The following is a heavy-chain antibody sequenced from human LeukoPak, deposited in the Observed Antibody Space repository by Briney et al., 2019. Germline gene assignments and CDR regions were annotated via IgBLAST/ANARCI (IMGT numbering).Heavy chain of an antibody. CDR2: IHNSGRT. CDR1: GRSVSSYY. D-gene: IGHD1-14*01. J-gene: IGHJ4*02. V-gene: IGHV4-59*08. Sequence: SQTLSLTCSVSGRSVSSYYWSWIRQSPGKGLEWIGYIHNSGRTNYNPSLKSRVTGFVDTSKNQVSLRLSAVTAADTGVYYCARHGTISSESYFDRWGEGALVTVSS. CDR3: ARHGTISSESYFDR.